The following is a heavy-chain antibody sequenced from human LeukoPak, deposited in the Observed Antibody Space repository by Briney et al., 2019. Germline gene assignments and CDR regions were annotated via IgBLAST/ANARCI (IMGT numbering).Heavy chain of an antibody. Sequence: ASVKVSCKASGYTFTDYYIHWVRQAPGQGLEWMAWMNPNSGGTSYAQKFQGRVTMTRDTSISTAYMELSRLRSDDTAVYYCARVLYYDSNGYYSWGQGTLVTVSS. CDR3: ARVLYYDSNGYYS. CDR2: MNPNSGGT. J-gene: IGHJ4*02. V-gene: IGHV1-2*02. D-gene: IGHD3-22*01. CDR1: GYTFTDYY.